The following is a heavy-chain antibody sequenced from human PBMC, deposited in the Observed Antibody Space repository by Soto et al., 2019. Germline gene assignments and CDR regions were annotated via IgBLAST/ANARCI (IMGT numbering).Heavy chain of an antibody. Sequence: VKVSCKASGGTFSSYTISWVRQAPGQGLEWMGRIIPILGIANYAQKFQGRVTITADKSTSTAYMELSSLRSEDTAVYYCARQGVTHAYYFDYWGQGTLVTVSS. CDR1: GGTFSSYT. V-gene: IGHV1-69*02. J-gene: IGHJ4*02. CDR3: ARQGVTHAYYFDY. D-gene: IGHD3-10*01. CDR2: IIPILGIA.